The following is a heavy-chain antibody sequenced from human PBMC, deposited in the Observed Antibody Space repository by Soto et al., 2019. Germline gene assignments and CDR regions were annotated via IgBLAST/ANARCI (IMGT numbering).Heavy chain of an antibody. CDR3: AREMVDSAALYYYSYGMDV. V-gene: IGHV4-61*01. Sequence: KHSESLSISCTVSGGTVSSGSYSWRWIRKPPGQGLAWIGYIYYSGRTNYNPSLKSRVTISVDTSKNQFSLKLSTVTAADTAVYYCAREMVDSAALYYYSYGMDVWGQGTSVTVSS. CDR2: IYYSGRT. CDR1: GGTVSSGSYS. D-gene: IGHD2-8*01. J-gene: IGHJ6*02.